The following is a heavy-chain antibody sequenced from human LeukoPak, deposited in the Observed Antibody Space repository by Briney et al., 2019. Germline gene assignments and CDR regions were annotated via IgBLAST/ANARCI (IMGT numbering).Heavy chain of an antibody. V-gene: IGHV3-23*01. Sequence: QSGGSLRLSCAAPGFTFSGSAMHWVRQAPGKGLEWVSGISYSGGSTYYADSVKGRFTISRDNSKNTLYLQMNSLRAEDTAIYYCAKGSYWGQGTLVTVSS. CDR3: AKGSY. J-gene: IGHJ4*02. CDR2: ISYSGGST. CDR1: GFTFSGSA.